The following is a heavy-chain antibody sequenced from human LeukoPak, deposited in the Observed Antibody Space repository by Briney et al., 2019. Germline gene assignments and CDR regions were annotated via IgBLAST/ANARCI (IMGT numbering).Heavy chain of an antibody. D-gene: IGHD4-11*01. J-gene: IGHJ4*02. V-gene: IGHV3-74*01. CDR3: VKDMAGNYDY. Sequence: GGSLRLSCAASGFMFSNYWMLWVRQAPGKGLVWVSRINTDGSSTNYADSVTGRFTISRDNAENTLYLQMNSLRAEDTAIYYCVKDMAGNYDYWGQGTLVTVSS. CDR2: INTDGSST. CDR1: GFMFSNYW.